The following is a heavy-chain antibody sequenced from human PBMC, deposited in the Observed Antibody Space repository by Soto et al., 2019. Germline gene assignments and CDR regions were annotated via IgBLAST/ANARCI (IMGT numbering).Heavy chain of an antibody. V-gene: IGHV1-69*02. CDR2: IIPILGIA. J-gene: IGHJ5*02. CDR1: GGTFSSYT. D-gene: IGHD3-3*01. CDR3: ASLFGVAYNWFDP. Sequence: SVKVSCKASGGTFSSYTISWVRQAPGQGLEWMGRIIPILGIANYAQKFQGRVTITADKSTSTAYMELSSLRSEDTAVYYCASLFGVAYNWFDPWGQGTLVTVSS.